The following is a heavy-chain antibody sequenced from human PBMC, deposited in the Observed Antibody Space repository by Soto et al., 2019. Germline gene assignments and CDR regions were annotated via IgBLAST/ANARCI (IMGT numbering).Heavy chain of an antibody. J-gene: IGHJ4*02. CDR3: AIDDSSGSVYYFDY. V-gene: IGHV1-69*01. Sequence: QVQLVQSGAEVKKPGSSVKVSCKASGGTFSSYAISWVRQAPGQGLEWMGGIIPIFGTANYAQKFQGRVTITADESTSTADMELSSLRSEDTAVYYWAIDDSSGSVYYFDYWGQGTLVTVSS. CDR1: GGTFSSYA. D-gene: IGHD3-22*01. CDR2: IIPIFGTA.